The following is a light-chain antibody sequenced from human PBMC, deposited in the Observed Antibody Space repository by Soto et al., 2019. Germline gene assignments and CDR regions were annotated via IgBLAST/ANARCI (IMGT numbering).Light chain of an antibody. CDR1: SSDVGGYNY. CDR2: EVT. J-gene: IGLJ1*01. V-gene: IGLV2-8*01. Sequence: QSALTQPPSASGSPGQSVTISCTGTSSDVGGYNYVSWYQQHPGKAPKLVIYEVTKRPSGVPDRFSGSKSGNTASLTVSGLQAEDEADYYCSACTGDSTIFGTGTKVTVL. CDR3: SACTGDSTI.